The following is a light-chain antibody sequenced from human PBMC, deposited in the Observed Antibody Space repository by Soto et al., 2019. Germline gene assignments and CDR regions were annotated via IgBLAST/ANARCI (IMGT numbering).Light chain of an antibody. CDR1: SSNIGAGYD. CDR2: GNS. J-gene: IGLJ3*02. Sequence: QPVLTQPPSVSGAPGQRVTISCTGSSSNIGAGYDVHWYQQLPGTAPKLLIYGNSNRPSGVPDRFSGSKSGTSASLAITGLKAEDEADYYCQSYDSSLSGFWVFGGGTKLTVL. V-gene: IGLV1-40*01. CDR3: QSYDSSLSGFWV.